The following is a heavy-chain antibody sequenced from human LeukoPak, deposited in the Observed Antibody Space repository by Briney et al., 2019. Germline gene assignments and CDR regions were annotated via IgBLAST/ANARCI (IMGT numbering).Heavy chain of an antibody. J-gene: IGHJ4*02. CDR1: GYTFTGHY. CDR3: AREVVVAANLDY. CDR2: INPNSGGT. V-gene: IGHV1-2*02. D-gene: IGHD2-15*01. Sequence: ASVKVSCKASGYTFTGHYMHWVRQAPGQGLEWMGWINPNSGGTNYAQKLQGRVTMTTDTSTSTAYMELRSLRSDDTAVYYCAREVVVAANLDYWGQGTLVTVSS.